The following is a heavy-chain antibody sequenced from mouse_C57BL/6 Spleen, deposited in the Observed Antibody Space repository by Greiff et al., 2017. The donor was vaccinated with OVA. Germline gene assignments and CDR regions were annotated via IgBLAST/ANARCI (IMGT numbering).Heavy chain of an antibody. CDR2: IYPGSGST. V-gene: IGHV1-55*01. J-gene: IGHJ3*01. CDR3: ARTPSGYPWFAY. D-gene: IGHD3-2*02. CDR1: GYTFTSYW. Sequence: VQLQQSGAELVKPGASVKMSCKASGYTFTSYWITWVKQRPGQGLEWIGDIYPGSGSTNYNEKFKSKATLTVDTSSSTAYMQLSSLTSEDSAVYYCARTPSGYPWFAYWGQGTLVTVSA.